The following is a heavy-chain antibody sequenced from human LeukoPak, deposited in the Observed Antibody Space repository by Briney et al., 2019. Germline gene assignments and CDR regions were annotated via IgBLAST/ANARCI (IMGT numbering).Heavy chain of an antibody. CDR1: GSTFSSYS. CDR2: ISSSSSYI. Sequence: GGSLRLSCAASGSTFSSYSMNWVRQAPGKGLEWVSSISSSSSYIYYADSVTGRFTISRDNAKNSLYLQLNSLRAEDTAVYYCARDRFGDYYDSSGYNWFDPWGQGTLVTVSS. V-gene: IGHV3-21*01. CDR3: ARDRFGDYYDSSGYNWFDP. D-gene: IGHD3-22*01. J-gene: IGHJ5*02.